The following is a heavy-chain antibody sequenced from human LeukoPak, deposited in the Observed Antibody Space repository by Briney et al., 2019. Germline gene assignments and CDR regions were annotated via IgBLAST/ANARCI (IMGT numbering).Heavy chain of an antibody. CDR2: IKQDGSEK. J-gene: IGHJ4*02. Sequence: PGGPLRLSCAASGFTFRGFLMSWVRQTPGKGLEWVANIKQDGSEKYYADSVKGRFTISRDNTKNSLSLQMNSLRAEDTAVYYCARAGSNWNYVYWGQGTLVTVSP. D-gene: IGHD1-7*01. V-gene: IGHV3-7*01. CDR3: ARAGSNWNYVY. CDR1: GFTFRGFL.